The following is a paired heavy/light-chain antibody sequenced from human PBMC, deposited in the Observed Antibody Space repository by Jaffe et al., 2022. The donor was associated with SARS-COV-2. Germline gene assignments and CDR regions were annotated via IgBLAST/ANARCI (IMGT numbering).Light chain of an antibody. CDR1: QTINIY. J-gene: IGKJ2*01. CDR3: QQSFSAPYT. V-gene: IGKV1-39*01. Sequence: DIQMTQSPSSLAASVGDRVTITCRASQTINIYLNWYQQKPGEAPRLLIYSASILQRGVPSRFTGSGSGTDFTLTINSLQPEDFATYYCQQSFSAPYTFAQGTKLDIK. CDR2: SAS.
Heavy chain of an antibody. D-gene: IGHD3-22*01. J-gene: IGHJ4*02. CDR3: ARKIRGSSCGGDSCPFDF. CDR2: IFNSGGT. CDR1: GGSISRGAFY. V-gene: IGHV4-31*03. Sequence: QVQLQESGPGLVKPSQTLSLTCTVSGGSISRGAFYWGWIRQHPGKGLEWIGYIFNSGGTYYNPSLKSRVSVSLDTSKSQFSLNLTSVTDADTAVYYCARKIRGSSCGGDSCPFDFWGQGTLVTVSS.